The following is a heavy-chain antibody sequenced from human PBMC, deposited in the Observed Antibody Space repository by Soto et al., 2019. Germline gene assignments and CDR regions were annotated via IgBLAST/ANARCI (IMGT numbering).Heavy chain of an antibody. V-gene: IGHV4-31*02. CDR1: GASTVSHYH. CDR3: ALALGPTTRLDY. CDR2: IFNSGTT. D-gene: IGHD1-26*01. J-gene: IGHJ4*02. Sequence: SETLSLTCSVSGASTVSHYHWTWIRQPPGKGLEWTGYIFNSGTTFYNPSLTSRLSISMDTSGNHFSLELRSVTAADTAVYYCALALGPTTRLDYWGQGTLVTVSS.